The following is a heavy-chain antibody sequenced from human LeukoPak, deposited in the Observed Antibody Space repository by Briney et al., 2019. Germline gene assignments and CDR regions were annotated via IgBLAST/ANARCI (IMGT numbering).Heavy chain of an antibody. D-gene: IGHD3-22*01. J-gene: IGHJ6*02. V-gene: IGHV1-2*02. CDR3: SRDDNYYHSSGYYPYYSYYGMDV. Sequence: GPSVKLSCKASGYTFTVYYMHCVRQAPRQGREWMGSIHPNSGGTNYAQMFQRRVTMTRDTSTSTAYMELSRLRSDDTAVYSCSRDDNYYHSSGYYPYYSYYGMDVWGQRTTVTVSS. CDR1: GYTFTVYY. CDR2: IHPNSGGT.